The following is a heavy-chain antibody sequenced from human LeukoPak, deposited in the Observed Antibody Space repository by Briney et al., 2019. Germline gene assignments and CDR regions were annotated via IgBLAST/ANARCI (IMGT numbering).Heavy chain of an antibody. D-gene: IGHD2-21*01. CDR2: ISSSSSFI. V-gene: IGHV3-21*01. Sequence: GGSLRLSCAAPGFTFSSYSMNWVRQAPGKGLEWVSSISSSSSFIYYADSVKGRFTISRDNAKNSLYLQMNSLRAEDTAVYYCASLRGEGFDYWGQGTLVTVSS. CDR1: GFTFSSYS. CDR3: ASLRGEGFDY. J-gene: IGHJ4*02.